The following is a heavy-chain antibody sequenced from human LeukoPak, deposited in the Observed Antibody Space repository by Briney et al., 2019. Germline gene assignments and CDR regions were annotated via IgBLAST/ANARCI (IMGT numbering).Heavy chain of an antibody. J-gene: IGHJ4*02. CDR3: ARGADSGYSSDN. D-gene: IGHD5-18*01. V-gene: IGHV3-74*01. CDR1: GFTFSNYW. CDR2: INSDGRST. Sequence: GGSLRLSCAASGFTFSNYWMHWVRQAPGKGLVWVSRINSDGRSTNYADSVKGRFAISRDNAKNTLYLQMNSLRAEDTAVYYCARGADSGYSSDNWGQGTLVSVSS.